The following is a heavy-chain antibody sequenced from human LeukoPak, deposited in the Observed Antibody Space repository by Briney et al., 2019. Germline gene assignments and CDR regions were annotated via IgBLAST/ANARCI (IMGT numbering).Heavy chain of an antibody. J-gene: IGHJ5*02. D-gene: IGHD6-13*01. Sequence: ASVKVSCKVSGYTLTELSMHWVRQAPGHGLEWMGGFDPEDGETIYAQKFQGRVTMTEDTSTDTAYMELSSLRSEDTAVYYCATDTPYSSSWYPWGQGTLVTVSS. V-gene: IGHV1-24*01. CDR2: FDPEDGET. CDR3: ATDTPYSSSWYP. CDR1: GYTLTELS.